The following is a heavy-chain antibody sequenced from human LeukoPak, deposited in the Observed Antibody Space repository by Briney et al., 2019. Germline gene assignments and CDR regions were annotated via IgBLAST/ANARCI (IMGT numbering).Heavy chain of an antibody. Sequence: ASVKVSCKASGYTFTNYGISWVRQAPGQGLEWMAWISTYDHDANYAQKFRGRVTMTTDTSASTAYMELRSLGSDDTAVYYCVRDYFCSGGTCDDCFDPWGQGTLVTVSS. CDR1: GYTFTNYG. CDR3: VRDYFCSGGTCDDCFDP. V-gene: IGHV1-18*01. CDR2: ISTYDHDA. D-gene: IGHD2-15*01. J-gene: IGHJ5*02.